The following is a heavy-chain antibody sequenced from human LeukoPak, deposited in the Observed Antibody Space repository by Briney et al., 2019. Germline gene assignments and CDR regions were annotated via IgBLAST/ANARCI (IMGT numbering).Heavy chain of an antibody. CDR3: AKSLREVIAVIDS. D-gene: IGHD6-19*01. Sequence: PGGSLRVSCAASGFTFDDYAMHWVRQAPGKGLEWVSGINWDSGSIAYGDSVKGRFTISRDNAKNSVELQMNSLRVEDTALYYCAKSLREVIAVIDSWGQGTLVTVSS. CDR2: INWDSGSI. CDR1: GFTFDDYA. J-gene: IGHJ4*02. V-gene: IGHV3-9*01.